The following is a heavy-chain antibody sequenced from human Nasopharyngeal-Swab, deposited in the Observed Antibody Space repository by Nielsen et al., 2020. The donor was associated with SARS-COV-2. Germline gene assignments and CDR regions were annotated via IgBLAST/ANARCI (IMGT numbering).Heavy chain of an antibody. CDR3: ARVATVVGNDY. D-gene: IGHD4-23*01. Sequence: SETLSLTCAVYGGSFSGYYWSWIRQPPGKGLEWIGEINHSGSTNYNPSLKSRVTIPVDTSKNQFSLKLSSVTAADTAVYYCARVATVVGNDYWGQGTLVTVSS. J-gene: IGHJ4*02. CDR1: GGSFSGYY. V-gene: IGHV4-34*01. CDR2: INHSGST.